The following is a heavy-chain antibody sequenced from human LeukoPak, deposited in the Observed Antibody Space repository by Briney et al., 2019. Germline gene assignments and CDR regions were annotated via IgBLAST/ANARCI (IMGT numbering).Heavy chain of an antibody. CDR2: FYYSGST. D-gene: IGHD1-26*01. CDR3: ARDSGSYHNDDAFDI. Sequence: SETLSLTCTVSGGSINTNSFSWGWLRQPPGKGLEWIGTFYYSGSTYSTASLQSRVTISVDTSKNQFSLKLSSVTAADTAVYYCARDSGSYHNDDAFDIWGQGTMVTVSS. V-gene: IGHV4-39*07. CDR1: GGSINTNSFS. J-gene: IGHJ3*02.